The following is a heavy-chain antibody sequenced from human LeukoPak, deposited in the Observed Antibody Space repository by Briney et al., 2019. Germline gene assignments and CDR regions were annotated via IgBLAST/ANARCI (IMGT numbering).Heavy chain of an antibody. J-gene: IGHJ4*02. CDR1: GFTVSSNY. CDR3: ARGFVEPQAYYFDY. Sequence: GGSLRLSCAASGFTVSSNYMSWVRQAPGKGLEWVSVIYSGGSTYYADSVKGRFTISRDNSKNTLYLQMNSLRAEDTAVYYCARGFVEPQAYYFDYWGQGTLVTVSS. V-gene: IGHV3-66*01. D-gene: IGHD3-10*01. CDR2: IYSGGST.